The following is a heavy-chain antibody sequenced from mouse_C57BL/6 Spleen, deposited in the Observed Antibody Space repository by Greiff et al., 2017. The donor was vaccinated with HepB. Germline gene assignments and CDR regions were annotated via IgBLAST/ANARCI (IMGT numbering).Heavy chain of an antibody. CDR1: GYAFSSSW. CDR2: IYPGDGDT. J-gene: IGHJ2*01. Sequence: QVQLQQSGPELVKPGASVKISCKASGYAFSSSWMNWVKQRPGKGLEWIGRIYPGDGDTNYNGKFKGKATLTADKSSSTAYMQLSSLTAGDSAVYFCARWDTTLYYFDYWGQGTTLTVSS. D-gene: IGHD1-1*01. CDR3: ARWDTTLYYFDY. V-gene: IGHV1-82*01.